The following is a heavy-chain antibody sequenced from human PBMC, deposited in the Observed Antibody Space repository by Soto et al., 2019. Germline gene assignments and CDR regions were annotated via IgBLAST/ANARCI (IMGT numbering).Heavy chain of an antibody. J-gene: IGHJ4*02. Sequence: SETLSLTCAVSGGSISSGGYSWSWIRQPPGKGLEWIGYIYHSGSTYYNPSLKSRVTISVDRSRNQFSLKLNSVTAADTAVYYCARQIGDASGTYHFAYWGQGTLVTVSS. D-gene: IGHD3-10*01. CDR2: IYHSGST. V-gene: IGHV4-30-2*01. CDR3: ARQIGDASGTYHFAY. CDR1: GGSISSGGYS.